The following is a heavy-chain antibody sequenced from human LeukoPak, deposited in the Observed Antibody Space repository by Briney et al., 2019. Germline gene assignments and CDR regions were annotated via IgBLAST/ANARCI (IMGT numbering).Heavy chain of an antibody. CDR2: ISGRGANT. D-gene: IGHD7-27*01. CDR1: GFTFTNYA. J-gene: IGHJ3*02. V-gene: IGHV3-23*01. Sequence: GGSLRLSCAASGFTFTNYAINWVRQAPGKGLEWVSAISGRGANTYYADSVKGRFTISRDNSKNTLYLQMSALRAEDTAVYYCAKATAPHLGYAFDIWGQGTMVIVFS. CDR3: AKATAPHLGYAFDI.